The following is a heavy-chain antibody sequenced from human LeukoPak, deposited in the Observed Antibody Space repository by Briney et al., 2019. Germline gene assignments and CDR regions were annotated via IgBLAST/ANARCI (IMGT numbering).Heavy chain of an antibody. CDR2: ISVASNT. D-gene: IGHD3-3*01. CDR1: GLAFSRYA. Sequence: GGSLRLSCVASGLAFSRYAMSWVRQAPGKGLEWVSTISVASNTFYADSVKGRFTISRDNSRNTVYLQMTSLRADDTAVYYCADYGVSGVRNNFYWGQGTLVTVSS. V-gene: IGHV3-23*01. J-gene: IGHJ4*02. CDR3: ADYGVSGVRNNFY.